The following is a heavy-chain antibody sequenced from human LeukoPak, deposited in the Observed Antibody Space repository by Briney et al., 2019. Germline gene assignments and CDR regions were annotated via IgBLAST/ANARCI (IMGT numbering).Heavy chain of an antibody. CDR1: GGSISSSSYY. CDR3: ARLLRGYSYGHGWFDP. D-gene: IGHD5-18*01. CDR2: IYYSGST. V-gene: IGHV4-39*01. Sequence: SQTLSLTCTLAGGSISSSSYYWGWIRQPPGKGLEWIGSIYYSGSTYYNPSLKSRVTISVDTSKNQFSLKLSSVTAADTAVYYCARLLRGYSYGHGWFDPWGQGTLVTVSS. J-gene: IGHJ5*02.